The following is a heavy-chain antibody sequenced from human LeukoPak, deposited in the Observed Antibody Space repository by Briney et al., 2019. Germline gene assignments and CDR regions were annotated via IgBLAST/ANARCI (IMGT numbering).Heavy chain of an antibody. CDR2: MNQDGSEK. V-gene: IGHV3-7*01. CDR3: ASYTHWVAGDV. J-gene: IGHJ6*02. CDR1: GFTFSDSW. Sequence: PGGSLRLSCAASGFTFSDSWMSWVRQAPGKGLERVANMNQDGSEKDYVAPVKGRLTISRDNARNSLYLKMGSLRAEDTAVYYCASYTHWVAGDVWGQGTTVTVSS. D-gene: IGHD3-16*01.